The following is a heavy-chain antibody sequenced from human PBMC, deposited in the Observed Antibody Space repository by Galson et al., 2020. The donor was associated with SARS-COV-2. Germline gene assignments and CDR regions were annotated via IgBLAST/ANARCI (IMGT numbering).Heavy chain of an antibody. CDR2: ISDNGGSI. V-gene: IGHV3-23*01. D-gene: IGHD3-22*01. CDR3: AKESYYYDSIGGPLDI. CDR1: GFTSSSYA. Sequence: GESLKISCTASGFTSSSYAMNWVRQAPGKGLEWVSGISDNGGSIYYADSVKGRFSISRDNSKNTLYLQMNSLRAEDTALYYCAKESYYYDSIGGPLDIWGQGTMVTVSS. J-gene: IGHJ3*02.